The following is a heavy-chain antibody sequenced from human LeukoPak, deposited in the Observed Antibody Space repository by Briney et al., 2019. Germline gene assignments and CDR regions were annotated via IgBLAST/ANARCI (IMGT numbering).Heavy chain of an antibody. CDR2: INHSGST. Sequence: PSETLSLTCAVYGGSFSGYYWSWIRQPPGKGLEWIGEINHSGSTNYNPSLKSRVTISVDTSKNQFSLKLSSVTAADTAVYYCARGAVVVGAFDIGGQGTMVTVSS. J-gene: IGHJ3*02. D-gene: IGHD2-2*01. CDR3: ARGAVVVGAFDI. CDR1: GGSFSGYY. V-gene: IGHV4-34*01.